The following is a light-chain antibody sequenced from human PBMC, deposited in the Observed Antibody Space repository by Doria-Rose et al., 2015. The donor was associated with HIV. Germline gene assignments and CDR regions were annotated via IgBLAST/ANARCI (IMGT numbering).Light chain of an antibody. Sequence: TQSPGTLSLSPGERATLSCRASQSFSSTYLAWYQQKPGQAPSLLIYDGSTRATGIPDRFSASGSGTDFNRTINRLEPEDFALYYCHQYGTSWTYGQGTKVEI. CDR2: DGS. V-gene: IGKV3-20*01. CDR1: QSFSSTY. J-gene: IGKJ1*01. CDR3: HQYGTSWT.